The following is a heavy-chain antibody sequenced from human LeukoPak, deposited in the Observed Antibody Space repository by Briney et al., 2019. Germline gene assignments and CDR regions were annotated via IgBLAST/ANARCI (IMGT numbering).Heavy chain of an antibody. V-gene: IGHV3-48*03. CDR1: GFTFGNYE. CDR3: ARARETARYDTSGYYVGRDGYYMDI. J-gene: IGHJ6*03. D-gene: IGHD3-22*01. Sequence: GGSLRLSCAASGFTFGNYEMNWVRQAPGKGLEWISHISNFGDIIHYADSVEGRFTISRDNAKNSLYLQMNSLRAEDTAVYYCARARETARYDTSGYYVGRDGYYMDIWGKGTTVTVSS. CDR2: ISNFGDII.